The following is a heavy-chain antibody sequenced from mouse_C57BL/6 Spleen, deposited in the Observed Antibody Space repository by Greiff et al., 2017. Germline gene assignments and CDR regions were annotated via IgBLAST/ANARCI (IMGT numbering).Heavy chain of an antibody. Sequence: LQQSGAELVRPGSSVKLSCKASYFAFMASAMHWVKQRPGHGLEWIGSFTLYSDATEYSENFKGKDTLTANTSSSTAYKELSSLTSEDSAFYYGARGDRYYGNPYAMDYWGQGTSVTVSS. D-gene: IGHD2-1*01. CDR3: ARGDRYYGNPYAMDY. J-gene: IGHJ4*01. CDR1: YFAFMASA. CDR2: FTLYSDAT. V-gene: IGHV1-49*01.